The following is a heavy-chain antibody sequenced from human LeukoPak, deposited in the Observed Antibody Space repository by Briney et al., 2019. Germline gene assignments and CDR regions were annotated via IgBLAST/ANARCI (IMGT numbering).Heavy chain of an antibody. CDR2: IYYSGST. CDR1: GGSISSGDHY. CDR3: ARGLVVPAATSSYYYYMDV. J-gene: IGHJ6*03. D-gene: IGHD2-2*01. V-gene: IGHV4-30-4*08. Sequence: SETLSLTCTVSGGSISSGDHYWSWIRQPPGKGLEWIGYIYYSGSTYYNPSLKSRVTISVDTSKNQFSLKLSSVTAADTAVYYCARGLVVPAATSSYYYYMDVWGKGTTVTVSS.